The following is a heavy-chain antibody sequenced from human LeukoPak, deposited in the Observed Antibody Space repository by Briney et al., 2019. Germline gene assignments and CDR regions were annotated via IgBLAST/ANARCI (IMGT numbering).Heavy chain of an antibody. CDR3: ARAHIQQLVGWFDP. D-gene: IGHD6-13*01. Sequence: SGTLSLTCTVSGGSISSGDYYWRWIRQPPGKGLEWIGYSYYSGSTYYNPSLQSRLTLSVDTSKNQFSLKLSSVTAADTAVYYCARAHIQQLVGWFDPWGQGTLVTVSS. CDR2: SYYSGST. J-gene: IGHJ5*02. CDR1: GGSISSGDYY. V-gene: IGHV4-30-4*08.